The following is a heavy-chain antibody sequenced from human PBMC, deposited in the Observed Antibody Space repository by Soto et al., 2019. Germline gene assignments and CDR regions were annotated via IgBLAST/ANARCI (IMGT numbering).Heavy chain of an antibody. CDR2: ISAYNGNT. CDR1: GYTFTSYG. CDR3: ARAPRRDGYKNPSGDDAFDI. J-gene: IGHJ3*02. Sequence: WASVKVSCKASGYTFTSYGISWVRQAPGQGLEWMGWISAYNGNTNYAQKLQGRVTMTTDTSTSTAYMELRSLRSDDTAVYYCARAPRRDGYKNPSGDDAFDIWGQGTMVTVSS. D-gene: IGHD5-12*01. V-gene: IGHV1-18*04.